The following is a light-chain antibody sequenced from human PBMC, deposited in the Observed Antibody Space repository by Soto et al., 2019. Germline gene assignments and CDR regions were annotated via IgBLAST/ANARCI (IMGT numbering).Light chain of an antibody. CDR3: QQRSSWPLT. J-gene: IGKJ4*01. Sequence: EIVLTQSPATLSFSPGERATLSCRASQSVSSYLAWYQQKPGQAPRLLIYDASNRATGIPDRFSGSGSGTDFTLTISSLEPEDFAVYYCQQRSSWPLTFGGGTKVDIK. CDR1: QSVSSY. V-gene: IGKV3-11*01. CDR2: DAS.